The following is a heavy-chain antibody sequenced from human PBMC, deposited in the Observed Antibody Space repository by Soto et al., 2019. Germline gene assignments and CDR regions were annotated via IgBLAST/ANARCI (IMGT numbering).Heavy chain of an antibody. D-gene: IGHD5-18*01. CDR2: IYWNDDK. CDR1: GFSISTTGMV. CDR3: APRTTDTSVDY. Sequence: QITLKESGPSLMKPTQTLTLTCTFSGFSISTTGMVVGWLRQPPGKALEWLAFIYWNDDKRYSPSLKSRLTITQDTSKDQVVLTMTNMDPIDTATYYCAPRTTDTSVDYWGQGTLVTVSS. J-gene: IGHJ4*02. V-gene: IGHV2-5*01.